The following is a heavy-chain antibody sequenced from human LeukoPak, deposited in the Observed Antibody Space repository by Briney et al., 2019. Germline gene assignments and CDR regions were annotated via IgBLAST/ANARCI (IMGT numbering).Heavy chain of an antibody. CDR1: GFTFSSYA. CDR3: ARDLYDSSGYYYGEGIDY. CDR2: ISYDGSDK. V-gene: IGHV3-30*04. Sequence: GGSLRLSCAASGFTFSSYAMHWVRQAPGKGLEWVAVISYDGSDKYHTDSVKGRFTISRDNSKNTLYLLMNSLRAEDTAVYYCARDLYDSSGYYYGEGIDYWGQGTLVTVSS. J-gene: IGHJ4*02. D-gene: IGHD3-22*01.